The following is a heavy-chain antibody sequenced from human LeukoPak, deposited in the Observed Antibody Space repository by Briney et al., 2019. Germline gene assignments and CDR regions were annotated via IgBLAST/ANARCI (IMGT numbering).Heavy chain of an antibody. J-gene: IGHJ5*02. CDR1: GGSISRGDYY. CDR3: ARVNYYAKGGVNWFDP. CDR2: IYYNGNT. D-gene: IGHD3-10*01. Sequence: SQTLFLTCTVSGGSISRGDYYWSWIRQPPGKGLEWIGYIYYNGNTYYNPSLKSRVTISVDTSKNQFSLKLSSVTAADTAVYYCARVNYYAKGGVNWFDPWGQGTLVTVSS. V-gene: IGHV4-30-4*08.